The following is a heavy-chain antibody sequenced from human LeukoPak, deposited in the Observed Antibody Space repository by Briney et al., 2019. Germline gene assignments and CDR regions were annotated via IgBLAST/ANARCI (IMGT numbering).Heavy chain of an antibody. D-gene: IGHD3-3*01. CDR1: GGSISSYY. CDR2: IYYSGST. V-gene: IGHV4-59*01. CDR3: ASGYDFWSGYPYY. J-gene: IGHJ4*02. Sequence: SETLSLTCTVSGGSISSYYWSWIRQPPGKGLEWIGYIYYSGSTNYNPSLKSRVTISVDTSKNQFSLKLSSVTAADTAVYYCASGYDFWSGYPYYWGQGTLVTVSS.